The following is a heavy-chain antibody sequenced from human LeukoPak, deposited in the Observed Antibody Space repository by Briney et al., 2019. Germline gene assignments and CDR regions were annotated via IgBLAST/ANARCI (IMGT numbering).Heavy chain of an antibody. D-gene: IGHD6-19*01. Sequence: PGGSLRLSCAASGFTSSSYSMNWVRQAPGKGLEWVSSISSSSSYIYYADSVEGRFTISRDNAKNSLYLQMNSLRAEDTAVYYCARDWAVAGKGYYFDYRGQGTLVTVSS. V-gene: IGHV3-21*01. CDR3: ARDWAVAGKGYYFDY. J-gene: IGHJ4*02. CDR2: ISSSSSYI. CDR1: GFTSSSYS.